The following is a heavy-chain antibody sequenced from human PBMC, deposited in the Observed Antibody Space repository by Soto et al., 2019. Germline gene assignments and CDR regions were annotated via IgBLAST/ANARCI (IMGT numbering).Heavy chain of an antibody. Sequence: TLSLTCTVSGVSIKVGGYYWGWIRHPPGKGLEWVATIYYSGTTYYNPSLKSRLTISLDTSRNQFSLDLTSVTAADTAVYYCARLAYSHYSTWGQGTLVTVSS. D-gene: IGHD5-12*01. CDR3: ARLAYSHYST. V-gene: IGHV4-39*01. CDR2: IYYSGTT. J-gene: IGHJ4*02. CDR1: GVSIKVGGYY.